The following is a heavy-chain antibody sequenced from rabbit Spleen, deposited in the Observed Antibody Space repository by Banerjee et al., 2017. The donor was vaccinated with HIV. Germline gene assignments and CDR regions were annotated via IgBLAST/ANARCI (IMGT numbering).Heavy chain of an antibody. CDR2: IGVGAGST. CDR1: GFSFSSGYY. D-gene: IGHD7-1*01. Sequence: QSLEESGGDLVKPGASLTLTCTASGFSFSSGYYMCWVRQAPGKGLEWIACIGVGAGSTYYASWAKGRFTISKTSSTTVTLQMTSLTAADTATYFCARGTHGYAGYGDFGYAAMWGQGPLVTVS. J-gene: IGHJ3*01. V-gene: IGHV1S40*01. CDR3: ARGTHGYAGYGDFGYAAM.